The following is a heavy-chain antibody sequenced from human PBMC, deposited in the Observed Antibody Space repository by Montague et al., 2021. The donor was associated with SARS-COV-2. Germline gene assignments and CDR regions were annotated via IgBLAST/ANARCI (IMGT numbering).Heavy chain of an antibody. CDR1: GGSLSGYY. V-gene: IGHV4-34*01. Sequence: SETLSLTCAVYGGSLSGYYWSWIRHPPGEGLDWIAVISHSGSTSYNPSPKSRVPISVGTSKTQFSLKLSSATAAATAVYYCARVPYRMLFVPRYYGMDVWGQGTTVTVSS. CDR3: ARVPYRMLFVPRYYGMDV. CDR2: ISHSGST. D-gene: IGHD2-2*01. J-gene: IGHJ6*02.